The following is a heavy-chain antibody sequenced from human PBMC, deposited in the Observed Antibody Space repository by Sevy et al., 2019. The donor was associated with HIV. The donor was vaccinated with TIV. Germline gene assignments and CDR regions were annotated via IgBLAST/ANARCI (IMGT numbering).Heavy chain of an antibody. CDR3: ATTREYYQDSSGYLDF. CDR1: GYTLTGLS. J-gene: IGHJ4*02. CDR2: FDPEDRET. D-gene: IGHD3-22*01. V-gene: IGHV1-24*01. Sequence: VAVKVSCKVSGYTLTGLSMHWVRQAPRKGLEGMGRFDPEDRETIYAQNFQGRVTLTEDTSRDTAYMELSRLRYEDTAVYYCATTREYYQDSSGYLDFWGQGTLVTVSS.